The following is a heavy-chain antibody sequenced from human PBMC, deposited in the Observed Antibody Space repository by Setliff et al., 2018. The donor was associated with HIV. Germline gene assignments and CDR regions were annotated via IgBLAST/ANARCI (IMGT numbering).Heavy chain of an antibody. CDR3: ARGVPLLPPHY. J-gene: IGHJ4*02. D-gene: IGHD2-21*02. Sequence: SETLSLTCTVSGGSISSNNYYWGWIRQPPGKGLEWIGSIFYSETVYYGGRTYYSPSLKSRVTISADTSKSQFSLKLSSVTAADTAVYYCARGVPLLPPHYWGQGTLVTVSS. V-gene: IGHV4-39*07. CDR1: GGSISSNNYY. CDR2: IFYSETVYYGGRT.